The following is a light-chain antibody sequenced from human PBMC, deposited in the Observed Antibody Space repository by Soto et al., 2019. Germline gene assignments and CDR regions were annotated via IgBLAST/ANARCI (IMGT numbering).Light chain of an antibody. CDR1: QNIFNY. CDR2: DAS. Sequence: DVQLTQSPSTLSASVGDRVAITCQATQNIFNYLNWFQQRPGKAPQLLISDASHLEPGVPSRFSGQRSGTDFTLIISDLQPEDFATYFCQKYEDLPLTFGGGTRVEV. J-gene: IGKJ4*01. V-gene: IGKV1-33*01. CDR3: QKYEDLPLT.